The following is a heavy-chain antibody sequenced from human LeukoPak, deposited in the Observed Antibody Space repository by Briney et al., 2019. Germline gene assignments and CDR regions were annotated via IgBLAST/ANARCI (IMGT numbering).Heavy chain of an antibody. V-gene: IGHV3-66*01. D-gene: IGHD6-6*01. Sequence: GGSLRLSCAASGFNFSSNYMSWVRQAPGKGLEWVSVIYSGGSSYYADSVKGRFTISRDNSKNTLYLQMNSLRAEDTAVYYCARDQSSIAARPRAFDYWGQGTLVTVSS. CDR2: IYSGGSS. CDR3: ARDQSSIAARPRAFDY. J-gene: IGHJ4*02. CDR1: GFNFSSNY.